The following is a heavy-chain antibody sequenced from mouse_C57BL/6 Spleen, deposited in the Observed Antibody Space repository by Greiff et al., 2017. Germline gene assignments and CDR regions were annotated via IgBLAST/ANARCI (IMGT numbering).Heavy chain of an antibody. V-gene: IGHV5-6*01. CDR3: ARHAEDYYDSIWYFDV. D-gene: IGHD1-1*01. CDR2: ISSGGSYT. CDR1: GFTFSSYG. J-gene: IGHJ1*03. Sequence: EVKVVESGGDLVKPGGSLKLSCAASGFTFSSYGMSWVRQTPDKRLEWVATISSGGSYTYYPDSVKGRFTISRDNAKNTRYLQMSSLKSEDTAMYYCARHAEDYYDSIWYFDVWGTGTTVTVPS.